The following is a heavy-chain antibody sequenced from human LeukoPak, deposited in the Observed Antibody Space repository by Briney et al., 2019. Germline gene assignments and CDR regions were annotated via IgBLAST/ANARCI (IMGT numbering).Heavy chain of an antibody. Sequence: GASVKVSCKASGYTFTSCDINWVRQATGQRLEWMGWMNPNSGNTGYGQSFQGRITMTRDISIDTAYMELSNLTSEDTAIYYCTRGSSGRRDNWGQGTLVTVSA. CDR1: GYTFTSCD. CDR3: TRGSSGRRDN. V-gene: IGHV1-8*01. J-gene: IGHJ4*02. D-gene: IGHD6-19*01. CDR2: MNPNSGNT.